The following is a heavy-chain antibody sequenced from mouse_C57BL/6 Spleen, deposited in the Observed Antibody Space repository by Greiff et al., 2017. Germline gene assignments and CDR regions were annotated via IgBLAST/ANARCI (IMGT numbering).Heavy chain of an antibody. CDR3: ARKSTPGSSYWYFDV. V-gene: IGHV1-7*01. J-gene: IGHJ1*03. CDR1: GYTFTSYW. CDR2: LNPSSGYT. D-gene: IGHD1-1*01. Sequence: QVQLQQSGAELAKPGASVKLSCKASGYTFTSYWMHWVKQRPGQGLEWIGYLNPSSGYTKYNQKFKDKATLSADKSSSTAYVQLRSLTYEDSAVYYCARKSTPGSSYWYFDVWGTGTTVTVSS.